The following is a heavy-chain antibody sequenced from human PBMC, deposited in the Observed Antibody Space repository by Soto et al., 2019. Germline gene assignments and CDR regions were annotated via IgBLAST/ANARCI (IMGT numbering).Heavy chain of an antibody. Sequence: EVQLVESGGGLVEPGRSLTLSCVASGFTFDDYGMHWVRQPPGKGLEWVSGITWDSGSIGYVDSVKGRFTISRDNAKNSLNLQMNSLRTEETAWYYCTKVGQGVVLASTAESGDAFNMWGQGTMVTVSS. D-gene: IGHD2-8*01. CDR1: GFTFDDYG. CDR3: TKVGQGVVLASTAESGDAFNM. J-gene: IGHJ3*02. CDR2: ITWDSGSI. V-gene: IGHV3-9*01.